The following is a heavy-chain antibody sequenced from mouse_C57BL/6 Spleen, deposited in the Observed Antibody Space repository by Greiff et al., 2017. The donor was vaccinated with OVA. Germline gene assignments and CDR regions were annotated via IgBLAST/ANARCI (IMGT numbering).Heavy chain of an antibody. CDR1: GFTFSNYW. J-gene: IGHJ3*01. CDR2: IRLKSDNYAT. CDR3: TGLVWFAY. Sequence: EVHLVESGGGLVQPGGSMKLSCVASGFTFSNYWMNWVRQSPETGLEWVAQIRLKSDNYATHYAESVKGRFTISRDDSKSSVYLQMNNLRAEDTGIYYCTGLVWFAYWGQGTLVTVSA. V-gene: IGHV6-3*01.